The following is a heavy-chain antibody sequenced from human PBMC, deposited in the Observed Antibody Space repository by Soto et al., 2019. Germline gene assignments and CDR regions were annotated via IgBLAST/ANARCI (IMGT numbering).Heavy chain of an antibody. CDR1: GYGFTTYG. V-gene: IGHV1-18*01. CDR3: ARGRYGDY. D-gene: IGHD1-1*01. J-gene: IGHJ4*02. Sequence: QVHLVQSGAEVKKPGASVKVSCKGSGYGFTTYGITWVRQAPGQGLEWMAWISAHNGNTNYAQKLQGRVTVTRDTSTSTAYMARRSLRSEDTAVYYCARGRYGDYWGQGALVTVSS. CDR2: ISAHNGNT.